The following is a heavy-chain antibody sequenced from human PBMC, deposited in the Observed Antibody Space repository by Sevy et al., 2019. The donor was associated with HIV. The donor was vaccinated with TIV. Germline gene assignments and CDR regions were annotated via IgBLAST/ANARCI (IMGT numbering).Heavy chain of an antibody. V-gene: IGHV4-31*03. Sequence: SETLSLTCTVSGDSINNGDYYWSWIRQHPGKGLEWIGKIYYTVTTYYNPSLKSRLRISVERSENTLYLSLRSVTAADTAVYYCARTTVTTLSSARNNWFDPWGQGTLVTVSS. CDR2: IYYTVTT. J-gene: IGHJ5*02. CDR1: GDSINNGDYY. D-gene: IGHD4-4*01. CDR3: ARTTVTTLSSARNNWFDP.